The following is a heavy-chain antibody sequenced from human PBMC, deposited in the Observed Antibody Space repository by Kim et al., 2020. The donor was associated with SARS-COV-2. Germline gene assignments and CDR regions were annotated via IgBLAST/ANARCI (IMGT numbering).Heavy chain of an antibody. CDR3: AKALRGSYYYYMDV. Sequence: ASSVNGRFTITRDDAKNALYLHMNSLGADDTALYYCAKALRGSYYYYMDVWGKGTTVTVSS. J-gene: IGHJ6*03. V-gene: IGHV3-9*01. D-gene: IGHD3-10*01.